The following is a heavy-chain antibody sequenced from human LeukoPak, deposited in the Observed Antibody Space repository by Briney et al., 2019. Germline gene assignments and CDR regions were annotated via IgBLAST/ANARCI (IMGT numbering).Heavy chain of an antibody. J-gene: IGHJ6*03. CDR2: ISWNSGFI. Sequence: GGSLRLSCAASGFTFDDYAMHWVRQAPGKGLEWVSGISWNSGFIGYADSVKGRFTISRDNAENSLYLQMNSLRPEDTALYYCTRADNPNYFYYYMDVWGKGTTVTVS. V-gene: IGHV3-9*01. CDR3: TRADNPNYFYYYMDV. CDR1: GFTFDDYA. D-gene: IGHD1-1*01.